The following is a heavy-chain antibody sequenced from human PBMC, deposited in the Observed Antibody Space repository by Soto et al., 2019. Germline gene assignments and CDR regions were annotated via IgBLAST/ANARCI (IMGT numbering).Heavy chain of an antibody. CDR1: GFTFSSYA. CDR3: ARVLKSSGWDNDVFDI. J-gene: IGHJ3*02. CDR2: ISGSGGST. D-gene: IGHD6-19*01. Sequence: GGSLRLSCAASGFTFSSYAMSWVRQAPGKGLEWVSAISGSGGSTYYADSVKGRFTISRDNAKNTLYLQMNTLRAEDTAVYYCARVLKSSGWDNDVFDIWGQGTMVTVSS. V-gene: IGHV3-23*01.